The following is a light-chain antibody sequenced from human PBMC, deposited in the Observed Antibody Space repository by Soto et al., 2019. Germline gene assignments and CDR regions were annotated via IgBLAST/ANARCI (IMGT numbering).Light chain of an antibody. CDR3: VLYMGSGFWV. CDR2: STN. V-gene: IGLV8-61*01. Sequence: QTVVTQEPSFSVSPGGTVTLTCGLTSDSVSTSYYASWYQQTPGQTPRMLIYSTNTRSSGVPDRFSGSILGNKAALTTTGAQADDESDYYCVLYMGSGFWVFGGGTQLTVL. J-gene: IGLJ3*02. CDR1: SDSVSTSYY.